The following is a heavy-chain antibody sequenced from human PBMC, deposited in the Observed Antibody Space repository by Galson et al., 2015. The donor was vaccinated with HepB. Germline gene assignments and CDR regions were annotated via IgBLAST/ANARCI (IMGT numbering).Heavy chain of an antibody. J-gene: IGHJ4*02. CDR3: ATEGTGSGRSYYLFDD. CDR1: GGTFSNYA. Sequence: SVKVSCKASGGTFSNYAISWGRQAPGQGLEWMGGIIPVFGTTNYAQKFQGRVTTAADESSNTAYMKLSSLRSEDTAMYYCATEGTGSGRSYYLFDDWGQGTLVTVPS. D-gene: IGHD3-22*01. V-gene: IGHV1-69*13. CDR2: IIPVFGTT.